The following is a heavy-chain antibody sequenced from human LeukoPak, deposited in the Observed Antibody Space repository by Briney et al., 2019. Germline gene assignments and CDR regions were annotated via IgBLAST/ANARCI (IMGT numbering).Heavy chain of an antibody. CDR1: GFTFSSYA. CDR3: ARDTSAEKRWLQLPDF. V-gene: IGHV3-23*01. Sequence: GGSLRLSCAASGFTFSSYAMSWVRQAPGKGLEWVSTLSYSGYTHYADSVKGRFTISRDNSKNTLLLQMNSLTAEDTALYYCARDTSAEKRWLQLPDFWGQGTLVTVSS. D-gene: IGHD5-24*01. CDR2: LSYSGYT. J-gene: IGHJ4*02.